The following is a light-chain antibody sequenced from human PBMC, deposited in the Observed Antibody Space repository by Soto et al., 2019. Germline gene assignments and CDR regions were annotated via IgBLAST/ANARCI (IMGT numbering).Light chain of an antibody. CDR2: DAS. CDR3: QQRGSWPLT. CDR1: QTVSSY. V-gene: IGKV3-11*01. Sequence: EIVLTQSPATLSLSPGDRATLSCRASQTVSSYLAWYQQKPGQAPRLLIYDASNRATGIPARFSGSGSGIDFTLTISSLEPEDFAVYYCQQRGSWPLTFGGGTKVEIK. J-gene: IGKJ4*01.